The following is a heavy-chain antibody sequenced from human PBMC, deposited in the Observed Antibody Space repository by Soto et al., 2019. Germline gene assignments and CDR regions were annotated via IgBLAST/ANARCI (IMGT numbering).Heavy chain of an antibody. V-gene: IGHV3-11*04. Sequence: PGGSLRLSCAASGFTFSGYNMSWIRQAPGKGLEWVSYITSSGSNTFDADSVKGRFTISRDNSKNTLYLQMNSLRAEDTAVYYCAKCSGGSPLHLGGYYYYMDVWGKGTTVTVSS. J-gene: IGHJ6*03. CDR1: GFTFSGYN. CDR3: AKCSGGSPLHLGGYYYYMDV. D-gene: IGHD2-15*01. CDR2: ITSSGSNT.